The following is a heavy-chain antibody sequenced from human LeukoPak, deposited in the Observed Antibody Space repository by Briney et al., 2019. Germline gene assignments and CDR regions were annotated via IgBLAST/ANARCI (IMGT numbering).Heavy chain of an antibody. V-gene: IGHV3-7*01. CDR2: IRQDDSEK. Sequence: GGSLRLSCSASGFTFSDYWMIWVRQAPGKGLEWVGNIRQDDSEKNYVDSVKGRFTISRDNAKSSLYLQMNSLRAEDTAIYYCATDRKVGTWDPRFNYWGQGTLVTVSS. D-gene: IGHD4-23*01. CDR1: GFTFSDYW. CDR3: ATDRKVGTWDPRFNY. J-gene: IGHJ4*02.